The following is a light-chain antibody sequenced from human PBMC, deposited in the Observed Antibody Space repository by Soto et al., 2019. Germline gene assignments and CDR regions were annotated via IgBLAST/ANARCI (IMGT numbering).Light chain of an antibody. V-gene: IGKV1-27*01. CDR1: QGISNS. J-gene: IGKJ4*01. CDR3: QNYNSVPLT. CDR2: SAS. Sequence: DIQMTQSPSSLSASVGDRVIITCRASQGISNSLAWYQQRPGKVPKLLIHSASTLQSEVPSRFSGSGSGTDFTLTISSLQPEDVATYYCQNYNSVPLTFGGGTKVEIK.